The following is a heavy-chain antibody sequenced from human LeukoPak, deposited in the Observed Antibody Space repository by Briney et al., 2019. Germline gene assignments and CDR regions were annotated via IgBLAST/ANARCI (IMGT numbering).Heavy chain of an antibody. CDR2: ISAYNGNT. D-gene: IGHD2-15*01. V-gene: IGHV1-18*01. Sequence: ASVKVSCKASGYTFTSYGISWVRQAPGQGLEWMGWISAYNGNTNYAQKLQGRVTMITDTSTSTAYMELRSLRSDDTAVYYCARDPRVRYCSGGSCLPGDYWGQGTLVTVSS. J-gene: IGHJ4*02. CDR3: ARDPRVRYCSGGSCLPGDY. CDR1: GYTFTSYG.